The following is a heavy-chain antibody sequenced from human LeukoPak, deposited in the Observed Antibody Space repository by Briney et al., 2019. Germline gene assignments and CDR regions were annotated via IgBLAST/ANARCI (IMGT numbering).Heavy chain of an antibody. V-gene: IGHV4-30-4*01. Sequence: SETLSLTCTVSGGSISSGDYYWSWIRQPPGKGLEWIGYIYYSGSTYYNPSLKSRVTISVDTSKNQFSLKLSSVTAADTAVYYCARGGYDILTGYSDYWGQGTLVTVSS. CDR3: ARGGYDILTGYSDY. J-gene: IGHJ4*02. CDR2: IYYSGST. CDR1: GGSISSGDYY. D-gene: IGHD3-9*01.